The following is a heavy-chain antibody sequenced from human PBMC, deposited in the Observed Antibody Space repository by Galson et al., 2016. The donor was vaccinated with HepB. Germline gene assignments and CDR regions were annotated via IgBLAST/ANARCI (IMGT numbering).Heavy chain of an antibody. CDR2: INPSGTST. J-gene: IGHJ3*02. D-gene: IGHD5-12*01. CDR3: ARDSSSGYVIDAFDI. Sequence: SVKVSCKASGYTFTNYYIHWVRQAPGQGLEWVGDINPSGTSTSYAQKFQGRVTVSRDTSTSTVYMELSSLRSEDTAVYYCARDSSSGYVIDAFDIWGQGTMVTVSS. CDR1: GYTFTNYY. V-gene: IGHV1-46*01.